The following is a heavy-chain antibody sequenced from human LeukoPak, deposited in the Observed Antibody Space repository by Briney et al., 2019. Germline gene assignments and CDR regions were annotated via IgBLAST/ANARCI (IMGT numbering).Heavy chain of an antibody. CDR3: ARDTYYTSGTYYIDYFDS. D-gene: IGHD3-10*01. V-gene: IGHV4-59*11. Sequence: SETLSLTCTVSGGSMSSHYWSCVRQPPGKALEWIGYISHGGQTLSNPSLSSRVTISVDTSNNQFSLKLTSVTAAATAVYFCARDTYYTSGTYYIDYFDSWGQGALVTVSS. J-gene: IGHJ4*02. CDR2: ISHGGQT. CDR1: GGSMSSHY.